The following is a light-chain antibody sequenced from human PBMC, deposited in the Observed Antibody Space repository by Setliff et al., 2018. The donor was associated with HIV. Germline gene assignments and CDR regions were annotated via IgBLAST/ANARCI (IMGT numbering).Light chain of an antibody. Sequence: QSVLTQPASVSGSPGQSITISCTGTSSDLGSYNLVSWYQQHPGKAPKLMIYEVSKRPSGVSNRFSGSKSGNTASLTISGLQAEDEADYYCSSYTSTSTLCVFGTGTKVTVL. J-gene: IGLJ1*01. CDR3: SSYTSTSTLCV. CDR1: SSDLGSYNL. V-gene: IGLV2-14*02. CDR2: EVS.